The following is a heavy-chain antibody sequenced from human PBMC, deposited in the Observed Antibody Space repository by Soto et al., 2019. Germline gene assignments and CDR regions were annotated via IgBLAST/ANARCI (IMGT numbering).Heavy chain of an antibody. CDR3: AGVPDR. Sequence: MSSEPLPITRAVSGGSLSRRDYSWRWIRQPPGKGLEWIGYIYLIGSTYYSPSLKSRVTISIDRSKNQFSLNLSSVTVADTAVYYCAGVPDRWGQGTLVTVSS. CDR2: IYLIGST. CDR1: GGSLSRRDYS. V-gene: IGHV4-30-2*01. J-gene: IGHJ5*02. D-gene: IGHD2-2*01.